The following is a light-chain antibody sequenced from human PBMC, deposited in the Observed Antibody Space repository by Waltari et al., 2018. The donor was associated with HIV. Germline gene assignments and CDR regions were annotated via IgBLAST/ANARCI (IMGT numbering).Light chain of an antibody. Sequence: EIVLTQSPGTLSLSPGERATLSCRASQSVSRRYLAWDQQKPGQAPRLLIYGASSRATGIPDMFSGSGSGTDFTLTISRLEPEDFAVYYCQQYGSVYSFGQGTKLEIK. CDR3: QQYGSVYS. CDR1: QSVSRRY. J-gene: IGKJ2*03. CDR2: GAS. V-gene: IGKV3-20*01.